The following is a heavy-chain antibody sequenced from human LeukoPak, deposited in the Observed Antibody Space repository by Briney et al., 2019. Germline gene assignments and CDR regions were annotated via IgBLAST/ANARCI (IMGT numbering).Heavy chain of an antibody. J-gene: IGHJ4*02. CDR3: ARYWGPYDNSGAYFDY. CDR1: GDSISSSSYY. D-gene: IGHD3-22*01. Sequence: SETLSLTCTVSGDSISSSSYYWVWLRQPPGKGLEWIATIHYTGSTYYNPSLKSRVTTSVDTSKNQFSLKLSSVTAADTAMYYCARYWGPYDNSGAYFDYWGQGTLVTVSS. CDR2: IHYTGST. V-gene: IGHV4-39*01.